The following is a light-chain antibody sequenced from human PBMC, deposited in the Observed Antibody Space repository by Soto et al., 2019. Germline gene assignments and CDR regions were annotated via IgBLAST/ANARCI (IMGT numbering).Light chain of an antibody. J-gene: IGLJ2*01. CDR3: CSYGGTYVR. Sequence: QSALTQPASVSGSPGQSITISCTGTSSDVGSYNLVSWYQQHPGKAPKVIVYEGTKRPSGVSDRFSASKSGNTASLTISGLQAEDEADYYCCSYGGTYVRFGGGTKLIVL. CDR2: EGT. CDR1: SSDVGSYNL. V-gene: IGLV2-23*01.